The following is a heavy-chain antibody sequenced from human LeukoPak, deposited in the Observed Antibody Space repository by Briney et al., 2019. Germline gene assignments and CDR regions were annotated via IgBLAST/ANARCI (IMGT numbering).Heavy chain of an antibody. CDR3: AKDLFYSFDI. D-gene: IGHD2/OR15-2a*01. J-gene: IGHJ3*02. CDR2: INPNSGGT. V-gene: IGHV1-2*02. CDR1: GYTFTGYY. Sequence: ASVKVSCKASGYTFTGYYMHWVRQAPGQGLEWMGWINPNSGGTNYAQKFQGRVTMTRDTSISTAYMELSSLRADDTALYRCAKDLFYSFDIWGQGTEVTVSS.